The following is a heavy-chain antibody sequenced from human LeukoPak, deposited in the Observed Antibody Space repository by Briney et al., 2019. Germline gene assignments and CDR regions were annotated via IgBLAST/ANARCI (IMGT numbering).Heavy chain of an antibody. J-gene: IGHJ4*02. V-gene: IGHV3-48*02. Sequence: GGSLRLSCAASGFTFSSYSMTWVRQAPGKGLEWVSYISSSSSTIYYADSVKGRFTISRDNAKNSLYLQMNSLRDEDTAVYYCARDPDFWSGPTDYFDYWGQGTLVTVSS. D-gene: IGHD3-3*01. CDR1: GFTFSSYS. CDR3: ARDPDFWSGPTDYFDY. CDR2: ISSSSSTI.